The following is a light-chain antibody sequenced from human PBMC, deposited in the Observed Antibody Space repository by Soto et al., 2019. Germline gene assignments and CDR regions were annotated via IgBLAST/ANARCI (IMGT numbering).Light chain of an antibody. V-gene: IGLV6-57*04. Sequence: NFMLTHPHSVSESPGKTVTIACTRSSGSIASTYVQRYQQRPGSAPTTVFSEDNQRPSGVPDRFSGSIDSSSNSASLTISGLKTEDEADYYCQSYDSSHHVVFGGGTKVTVL. CDR1: SGSIASTY. CDR3: QSYDSSHHVV. CDR2: EDN. J-gene: IGLJ2*01.